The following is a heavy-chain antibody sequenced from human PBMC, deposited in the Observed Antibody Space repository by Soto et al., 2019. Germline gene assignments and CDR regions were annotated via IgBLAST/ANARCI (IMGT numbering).Heavy chain of an antibody. CDR2: INAGNGNT. J-gene: IGHJ1*01. CDR3: ARGRAIVVVVPAASSGYFQH. D-gene: IGHD2-2*01. V-gene: IGHV1-3*01. CDR1: GYTFTSYA. Sequence: QVQLVQSGAEVKKPGASVKVSCKASGYTFTSYAMHWVRQAPGQRLEWMGWINAGNGNTKYSQKFQGRVTITRDTSASTAYMELSSLRSEDTAVYYCARGRAIVVVVPAASSGYFQHWGQGTLVTVSS.